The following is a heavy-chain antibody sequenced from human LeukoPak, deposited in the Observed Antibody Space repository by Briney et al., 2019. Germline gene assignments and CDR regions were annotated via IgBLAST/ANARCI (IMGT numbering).Heavy chain of an antibody. CDR2: ISNSGTTK. Sequence: GGSLRLSCAASGFTFSNYEMNWIRQAPGKGLEWISYISNSGTTKYYADSVKGRFTISRDNAKNSLYLQMNSLRAEDPAVYYCAAVIDYWGQGTLVTVSS. J-gene: IGHJ4*02. V-gene: IGHV3-48*03. CDR3: AAVIDY. CDR1: GFTFSNYE.